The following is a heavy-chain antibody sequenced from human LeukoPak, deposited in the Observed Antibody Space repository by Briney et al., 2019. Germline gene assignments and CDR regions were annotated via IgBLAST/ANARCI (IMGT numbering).Heavy chain of an antibody. V-gene: IGHV4-4*07. CDR3: ARDPGSAWFDY. CDR1: TRSISDYY. J-gene: IGHJ5*01. CDR2: IYSSGST. D-gene: IGHD6-19*01. Sequence: PSETMSLTCTVSTRSISDYYCDWIRQPAGRGLQWIGRIYSSGSTNYNPSLKSRVIMSVDTSKNQFSLKLSSVTAADTAVYYCARDPGSAWFDYWGQGTLVTVSS.